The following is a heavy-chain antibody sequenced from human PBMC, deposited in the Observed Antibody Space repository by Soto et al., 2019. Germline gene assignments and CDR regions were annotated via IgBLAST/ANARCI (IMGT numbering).Heavy chain of an antibody. J-gene: IGHJ4*02. Sequence: PSETLSLTCTVSGGSISSGNYYWGWIRQPPGKGLEWIGSIYYSGSTYYNPSLKSRVTISIDTSKNQFSLKLSSVTAADTAVYYCARQDRRWLQFHYFDYWGQGTLVTVSS. CDR1: GGSISSGNYY. V-gene: IGHV4-39*01. CDR3: ARQDRRWLQFHYFDY. D-gene: IGHD5-12*01. CDR2: IYYSGST.